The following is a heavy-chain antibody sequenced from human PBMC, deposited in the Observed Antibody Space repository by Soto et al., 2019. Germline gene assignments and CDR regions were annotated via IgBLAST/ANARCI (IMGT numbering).Heavy chain of an antibody. CDR1: GFTFSSYA. V-gene: IGHV3-23*01. Sequence: GSLRLSCAASGFTFSSYAMSWVRQAPGKGLEWVSAISGSGGSTYYADSVKGRFTISRDNSKNTLYLQMNSLRAEDTAVYYCAKVPSQYYYDSSGYTKDYWGQGTLVTVSS. D-gene: IGHD3-22*01. J-gene: IGHJ4*02. CDR3: AKVPSQYYYDSSGYTKDY. CDR2: ISGSGGST.